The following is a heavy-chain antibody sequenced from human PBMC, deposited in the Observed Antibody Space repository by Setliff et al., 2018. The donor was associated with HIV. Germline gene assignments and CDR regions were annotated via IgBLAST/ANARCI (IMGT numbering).Heavy chain of an antibody. Sequence: GGSLRLSCAASGFTFSTYSMNWVRQAPGKGLEWVSSISSTRHIYYAESVEGRFTISRDNARKSVDLQMNSLRGEDTAMYYCARIETGLLDYWGQGTLVTVSS. V-gene: IGHV3-21*04. CDR1: GFTFSTYS. CDR2: ISSTRHI. CDR3: ARIETGLLDY. D-gene: IGHD1-1*01. J-gene: IGHJ4*02.